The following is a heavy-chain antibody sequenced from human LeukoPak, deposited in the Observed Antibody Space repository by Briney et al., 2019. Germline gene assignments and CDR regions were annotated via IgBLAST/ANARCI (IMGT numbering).Heavy chain of an antibody. CDR2: IYHSGST. V-gene: IGHV4-38-2*01. CDR3: ARHRAEKPYYMNV. J-gene: IGHJ6*03. CDR1: GYSISSGYY. D-gene: IGHD5-24*01. Sequence: SETLSLTCAVSGYSISSGYYWGWIRQPPGKGLEWIGSIYHSGSTYYNPSLKSRVTISVDTSKNQFSLKLSSVTAADTAVYYCARHRAEKPYYMNVWGKGTTVTVSS.